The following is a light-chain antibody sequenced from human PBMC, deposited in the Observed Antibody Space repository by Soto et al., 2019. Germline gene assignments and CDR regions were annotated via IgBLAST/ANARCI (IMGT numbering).Light chain of an antibody. J-gene: IGLJ1*01. CDR2: DVS. CDR1: SSDVGAYDY. V-gene: IGLV2-11*01. CDR3: CSYAGSYAPL. Sequence: QSVLTQPRSVSGSPGQSVTISCTGTSSDVGAYDYVSWYQQHPGKAPKLMIYDVSKRPSGVPDRFSGSKSGNTASLTISGLQAEDEADYYCCSYAGSYAPLFGNGTKVTVL.